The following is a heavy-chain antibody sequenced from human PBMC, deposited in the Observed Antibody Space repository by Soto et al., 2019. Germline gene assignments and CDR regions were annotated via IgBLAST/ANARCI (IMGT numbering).Heavy chain of an antibody. J-gene: IGHJ3*02. D-gene: IGHD3-9*01. CDR3: AKDQRIFIGRVAFDI. CDR2: IYSGGST. V-gene: IGHV3-53*01. Sequence: EGSLRLSCAASGFTVSSNYMSCVRQAPGKGLEWVSVIYSGGSTYYADSVKGRFTISRDNSKNTLYLQMNSLRAEDTAVYYCAKDQRIFIGRVAFDIWGQGTMVTVSS. CDR1: GFTVSSNY.